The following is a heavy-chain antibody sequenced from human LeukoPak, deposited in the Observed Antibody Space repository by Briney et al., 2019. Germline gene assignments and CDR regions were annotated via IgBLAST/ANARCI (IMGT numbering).Heavy chain of an antibody. CDR2: ISGSGGST. V-gene: IGHV3-23*01. Sequence: GGSLRLSCAASGFTFSSYAMSWVRQAPGKGLEWVSAISGSGGSTYYADSVKGRFTIPRDNSKNTLYLQMNSLRAEDTAVYYCAKRDSSGWYSDWGQGTLVTVSS. J-gene: IGHJ4*02. D-gene: IGHD6-19*01. CDR1: GFTFSSYA. CDR3: AKRDSSGWYSD.